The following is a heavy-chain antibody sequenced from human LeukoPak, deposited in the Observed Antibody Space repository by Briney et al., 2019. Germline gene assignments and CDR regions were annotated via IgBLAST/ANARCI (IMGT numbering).Heavy chain of an antibody. D-gene: IGHD1-26*01. CDR2: FYTGGST. CDR1: GGSITSYY. J-gene: IGHJ6*03. V-gene: IGHV4-4*07. Sequence: SETLSLTCTVSGGSITSYYWSWIRQPAGKGLEWIGRFYTGGSTNYNPSLKSRVTMSLDTSKNQFSLKLTSVTAADTAVYYCAREDYSGSYHNYYYYMDVWGKGTTVTLSS. CDR3: AREDYSGSYHNYYYYMDV.